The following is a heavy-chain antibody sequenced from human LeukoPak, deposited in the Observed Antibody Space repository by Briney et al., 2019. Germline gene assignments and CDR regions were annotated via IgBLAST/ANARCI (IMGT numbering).Heavy chain of an antibody. J-gene: IGHJ6*03. Sequence: GGSLRLSCAASGFTFSSYAMHWVRQAPGKGLEWVAVISYDGSNKYYADSVKGRFTISRDNSKNTLYLQMNSLRAEDTAVYYCAREGGSIATVHYYYYMDVWGKGTTVTVSS. V-gene: IGHV3-30*04. CDR1: GFTFSSYA. CDR3: AREGGSIATVHYYYYMDV. CDR2: ISYDGSNK. D-gene: IGHD6-6*01.